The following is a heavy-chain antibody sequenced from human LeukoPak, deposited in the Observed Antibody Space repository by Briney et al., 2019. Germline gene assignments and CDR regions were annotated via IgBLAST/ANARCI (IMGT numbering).Heavy chain of an antibody. Sequence: GSLGLSCAASGFPSSASYMSWIRQAPGKGLGWIGTTYYSGSTYSNPPLKSRVTISVDTSKNQFSLKLFSVTGADTAVYYCARHAALDTKRGWNNHNWFDPWGQGTLVTVSS. D-gene: IGHD5-18*01. CDR3: ARHAALDTKRGWNNHNWFDP. CDR1: GFPSSASY. J-gene: IGHJ5*02. V-gene: IGHV4-39*01. CDR2: TYYSGST.